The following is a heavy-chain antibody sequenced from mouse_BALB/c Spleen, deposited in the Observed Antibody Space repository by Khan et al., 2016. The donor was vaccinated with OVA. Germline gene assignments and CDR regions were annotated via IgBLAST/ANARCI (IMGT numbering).Heavy chain of an antibody. V-gene: IGHV3-2*02. CDR1: GYLITSGYA. CDR2: ISYSGVT. Sequence: EVQFQESGPGLVKPSQSLSLTCTVTGYLITSGYAWNWIRQFPGNKLEWMGYISYSGVTSYTPSLKSRISITRDTSKNQFFLQLNSVTTEDTATYYCARGNYYGYYFDYWGQGTTLTVSS. CDR3: ARGNYYGYYFDY. J-gene: IGHJ2*01. D-gene: IGHD1-1*01.